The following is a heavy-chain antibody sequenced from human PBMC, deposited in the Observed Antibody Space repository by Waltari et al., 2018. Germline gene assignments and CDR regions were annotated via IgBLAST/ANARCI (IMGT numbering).Heavy chain of an antibody. V-gene: IGHV4-59*01. CDR1: GGSISRYY. CDR3: ARVPLAGRSGGDAFDI. CDR2: SYYSGST. J-gene: IGHJ3*02. D-gene: IGHD3-10*01. Sequence: QVQLQESGPGLVKPSETLSLTCTVSGGSISRYYWSWIRQPPGKGLEWIGYSYYSGSTNYNPSLKSRVTISVDTSKNQFSLKLSSVTAADTAVYYCARVPLAGRSGGDAFDIWGQGTMVTVSS.